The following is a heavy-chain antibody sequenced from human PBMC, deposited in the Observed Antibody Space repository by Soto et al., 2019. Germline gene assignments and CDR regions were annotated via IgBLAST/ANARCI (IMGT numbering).Heavy chain of an antibody. CDR3: AKSVLRFLEWFSGRSLNPGAFDI. V-gene: IGHV3-30*18. D-gene: IGHD3-3*01. CDR2: ISYDGSNK. CDR1: GFTFSSYG. J-gene: IGHJ3*02. Sequence: GGSLRLSCAASGFTFSSYGMHWVRQAPGKGLEWVAVISYDGSNKYYADSVKGRFTISRDNSKNTLYLQMNSLRAEDTAVYYCAKSVLRFLEWFSGRSLNPGAFDIWGQGTMVTVSS.